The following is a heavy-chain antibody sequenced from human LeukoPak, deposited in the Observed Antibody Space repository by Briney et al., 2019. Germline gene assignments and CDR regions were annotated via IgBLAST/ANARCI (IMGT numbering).Heavy chain of an antibody. CDR3: ARSVPDYTRFDF. D-gene: IGHD4-11*01. J-gene: IGHJ4*02. CDR2: FKTNYNQV. V-gene: IGHV3-23*05. Sequence: GGSLRLSCVASGYTFSDYAMNWVRQAPGKGLEWVSTFKTNYNQVYYAESVRGRFTISTDNSKNTAYLQMNSLRVEDTALYYCARSVPDYTRFDFWGQGALVTVSS. CDR1: GYTFSDYA.